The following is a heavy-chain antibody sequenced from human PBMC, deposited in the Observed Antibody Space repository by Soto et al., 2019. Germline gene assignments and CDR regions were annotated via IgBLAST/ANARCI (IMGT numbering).Heavy chain of an antibody. D-gene: IGHD3-10*01. CDR2: IDPSDSYT. Sequence: GESLKISCKGSGYSFTSYWISWVRQMPGKGLEWMGRIDPSDSYTNYSPSFQGHVTISADKSISTAYLQWSSLKASDTAMYYCARLHIRIRRDPGTYGSGSYYNGYYYGMGVWGQGTTVTVSS. V-gene: IGHV5-10-1*01. CDR3: ARLHIRIRRDPGTYGSGSYYNGYYYGMGV. CDR1: GYSFTSYW. J-gene: IGHJ6*02.